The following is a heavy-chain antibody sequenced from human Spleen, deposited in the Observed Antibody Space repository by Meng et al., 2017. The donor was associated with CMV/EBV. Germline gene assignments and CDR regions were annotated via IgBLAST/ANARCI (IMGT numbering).Heavy chain of an antibody. V-gene: IGHV3-23*01. CDR2: ISSSGGST. CDR3: ARIYGQQQYN. Sequence: GGSLRLSCAASGFTFSNYAMTWVRQAPGKGLDWVSAISSSGGSTYYADSVKDRFTISRDNFKNTLYLQMNSLRAEDAAVYYCARIYGQQQYNWGQGTRVTVSS. CDR1: GFTFSNYA. J-gene: IGHJ4*02. D-gene: IGHD6-13*01.